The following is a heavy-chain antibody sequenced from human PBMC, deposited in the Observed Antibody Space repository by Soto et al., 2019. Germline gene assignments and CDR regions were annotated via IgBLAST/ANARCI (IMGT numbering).Heavy chain of an antibody. V-gene: IGHV3-48*03. J-gene: IGHJ6*02. CDR3: ARRPKDYYYGMDV. Sequence: SLRLSCAASGFTFSSYEMHWVRQAPGKGLEWLSYITSSGSIIYYAGPVKGRFTISRDSANNSLYLQMNSLRAEDTAVYYCARRPKDYYYGMDVWGQGTTVTVSS. CDR1: GFTFSSYE. CDR2: ITSSGSII.